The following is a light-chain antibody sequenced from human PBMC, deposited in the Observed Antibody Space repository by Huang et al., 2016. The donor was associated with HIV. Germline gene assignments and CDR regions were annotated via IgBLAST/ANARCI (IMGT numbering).Light chain of an antibody. Sequence: EIVLTQSPATLSLSPGERATLSCRASQGVRGYLAWYQQKPGQAPRLLIYDASNRATGIPARFSGSGSGTDFTLTISSLEPEDFAVYYCQQRVNLGTFGGGTKVEIK. J-gene: IGKJ4*01. CDR2: DAS. V-gene: IGKV3-11*01. CDR3: QQRVNLGT. CDR1: QGVRGY.